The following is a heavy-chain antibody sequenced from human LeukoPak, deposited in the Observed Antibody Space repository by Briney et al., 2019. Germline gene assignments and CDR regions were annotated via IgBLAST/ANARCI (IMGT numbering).Heavy chain of an antibody. J-gene: IGHJ4*02. Sequence: HPGGSLRLSCAVSGFTLSAYGMHWVRQAPGKGLEWVAIISYDGINKYYPDSVKGRFTISRDNSKNTLYLQMNSLRAEDTAVYYCAKDTRDDHHSDYWGQGTLVTVSS. V-gene: IGHV3-30*18. CDR2: ISYDGINK. CDR1: GFTLSAYG. D-gene: IGHD1-14*01. CDR3: AKDTRDDHHSDY.